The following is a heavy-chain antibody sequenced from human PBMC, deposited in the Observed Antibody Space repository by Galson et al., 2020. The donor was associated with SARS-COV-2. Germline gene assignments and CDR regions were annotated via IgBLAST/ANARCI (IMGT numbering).Heavy chain of an antibody. V-gene: IGHV4-34*01. CDR1: GGSFSGYY. D-gene: IGHD3-22*01. Sequence: SETLSLTCAVYGGSFSGYYWSWIRQPPGKGLEWIGEINHSGSTNYNPSLKSRVTISVDTSKNQFSLKLSSVTAADTAVYYCARRKGTYYYDSSGYYVYYYYYMDVWGKGTTVTISS. J-gene: IGHJ6*03. CDR2: INHSGST. CDR3: ARRKGTYYYDSSGYYVYYYYYMDV.